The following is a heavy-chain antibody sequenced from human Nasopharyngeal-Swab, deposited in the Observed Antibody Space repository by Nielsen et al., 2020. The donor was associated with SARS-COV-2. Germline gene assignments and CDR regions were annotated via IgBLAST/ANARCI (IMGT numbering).Heavy chain of an antibody. J-gene: IGHJ6*02. Sequence: WIRQPPGKGLEWIAEVYHSGSTNYNPSLDSRLTISVDKSKNQFSLKLTSVTAADTAVYYCARGGWQLSSLPMGVWGQGTTVTVSS. CDR2: VYHSGST. V-gene: IGHV4-4*02. CDR3: ARGGWQLSSLPMGV. D-gene: IGHD5-24*01.